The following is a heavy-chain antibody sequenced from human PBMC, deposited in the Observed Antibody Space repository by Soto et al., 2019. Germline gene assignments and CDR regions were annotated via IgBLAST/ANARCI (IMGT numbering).Heavy chain of an antibody. D-gene: IGHD3-10*01. Sequence: QLQLQESGPGLVKPSETLSLTCTVSGGSISDNDYHWGWIRQPPGKGLEWIGSMYHSGNTYHNPSLKSRVTISVDTSKNQFSLNLGSVTAADTGVYYCARHRGPTGPNYWGQGTLVTVSS. J-gene: IGHJ4*02. CDR3: ARHRGPTGPNY. CDR1: GGSISDNDYH. CDR2: MYHSGNT. V-gene: IGHV4-39*01.